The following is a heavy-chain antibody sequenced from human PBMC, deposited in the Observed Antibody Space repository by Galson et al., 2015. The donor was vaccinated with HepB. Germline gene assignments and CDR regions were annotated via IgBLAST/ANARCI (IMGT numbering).Heavy chain of an antibody. V-gene: IGHV1-18*01. Sequence: SVKVSCKASGYTFTSYGISWVRQAPGQGLEWMGWISVHNGNTKYAQNLQGRVTMTTDTSTSTAYMELKSLRSDDTAVYYCARGRPYYDCWSGSPYYFDYWGQGTLVTVSS. CDR2: ISVHNGNT. CDR1: GYTFTSYG. CDR3: ARGRPYYDCWSGSPYYFDY. D-gene: IGHD3-3*01. J-gene: IGHJ4*02.